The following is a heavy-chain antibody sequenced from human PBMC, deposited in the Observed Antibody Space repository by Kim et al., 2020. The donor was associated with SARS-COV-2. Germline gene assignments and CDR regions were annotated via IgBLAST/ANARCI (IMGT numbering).Heavy chain of an antibody. CDR1: GFTFSSYA. CDR3: ARGGKYQLLINWFDP. V-gene: IGHV3-30-3*01. CDR2: ISYDGSNK. Sequence: GGSLRLSCAASGFTFSSYAMHWVRQAPGKGLEWVAVISYDGSNKYYADSVKGRFTISRDNSKNTLYLQMNSLRAEDTAVYYCARGGKYQLLINWFDPWG. D-gene: IGHD2-2*01. J-gene: IGHJ5*02.